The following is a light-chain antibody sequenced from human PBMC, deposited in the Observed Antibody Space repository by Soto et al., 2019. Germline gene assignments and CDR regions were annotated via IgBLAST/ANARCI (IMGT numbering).Light chain of an antibody. J-gene: IGKJ5*01. V-gene: IGKV3-20*01. CDR2: DAS. CDR1: QSVGSY. Sequence: EIVLTQSPATLSLSPGERATLSCRASQSVGSYLAWFQVKPGQAPRLLIYDASSRATGSPDRFSGGGSGTDFTLTISRLEPEDFAVYYCQQYGYSPITFGQGTRLEIK. CDR3: QQYGYSPIT.